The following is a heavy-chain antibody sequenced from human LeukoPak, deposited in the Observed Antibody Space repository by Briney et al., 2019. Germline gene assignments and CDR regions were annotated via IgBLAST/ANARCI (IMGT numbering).Heavy chain of an antibody. D-gene: IGHD3-22*01. CDR2: MYHTGTT. J-gene: IGHJ5*02. CDR1: GYSISSGYY. Sequence: PSETLSLTCGVSGYSISSGYYWGWIRQPPGKGLEWIASMYHTGTTYYNPSLKSRVTISVDTSKNQFSLKLGSVTAADTAVYYCARDETTYYYDSSVWFDPWGQGTLVTVSS. V-gene: IGHV4-38-2*02. CDR3: ARDETTYYYDSSVWFDP.